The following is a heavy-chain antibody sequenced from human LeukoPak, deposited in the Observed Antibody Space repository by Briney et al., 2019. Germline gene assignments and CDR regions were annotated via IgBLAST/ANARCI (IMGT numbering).Heavy chain of an antibody. Sequence: GGTLRLFCAVSGVRASDYYMSGVRHTPGERLERVGLNRDRGEALYADFVRGRFAISRDESENTLYLQMNSLRVEDTAVYVCARDRAALEDGVEFEPWGQGTPVIVSS. CDR3: ARDRAALEDGVEFEP. V-gene: IGHV3-66*03. J-gene: IGHJ5*02. D-gene: IGHD2-15*01. CDR2: NRDRGEA. CDR1: GVRASDYY.